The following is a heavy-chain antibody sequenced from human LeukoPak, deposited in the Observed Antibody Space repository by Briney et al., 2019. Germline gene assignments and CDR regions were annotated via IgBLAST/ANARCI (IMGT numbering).Heavy chain of an antibody. CDR2: IYYSGSA. V-gene: IGHV4-39*07. CDR1: GGSISSSSYY. CDR3: ARESGSGSYYHYSDAFDI. J-gene: IGHJ3*02. D-gene: IGHD3-10*01. Sequence: PSETLSLTCTVPGGSISSSSYYWGWIRQPPGKGLEWIGSIYYSGSAYYNPSLKSRVTISVDTSKNQFSLKLSSVTAADTAVYYCARESGSGSYYHYSDAFDIWGQGTMVTVSS.